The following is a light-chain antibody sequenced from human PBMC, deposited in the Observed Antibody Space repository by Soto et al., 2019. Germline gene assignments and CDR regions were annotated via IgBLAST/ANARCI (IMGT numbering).Light chain of an antibody. CDR2: AAS. CDR1: QGISTY. CDR3: QQSYSTTWT. J-gene: IGKJ1*01. V-gene: IGKV1-39*01. Sequence: DIQMTQSPSSLSASVGDRVTITCRASQGISTYLNWYQKKTGKAHKLLTYAASSLKSGVPSRFSGSGSETDFTLTISSLQPEDLATYSRQQSYSTTWTFGQGTKV.